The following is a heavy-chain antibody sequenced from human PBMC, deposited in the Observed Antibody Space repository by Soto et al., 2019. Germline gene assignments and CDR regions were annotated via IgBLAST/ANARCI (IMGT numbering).Heavy chain of an antibody. J-gene: IGHJ5*02. Sequence: GASVKVSCKASGYTFTIYDINWVRQATGQGLEWMGWMNPNSGNTGYAQKFQGRATMTRNTSMSTAYMELSSLRSEDTAVYYCARGPAIYCSSTSCPGNWFDPWGQGTLVTVSS. V-gene: IGHV1-8*01. CDR2: MNPNSGNT. CDR3: ARGPAIYCSSTSCPGNWFDP. D-gene: IGHD2-2*01. CDR1: GYTFTIYD.